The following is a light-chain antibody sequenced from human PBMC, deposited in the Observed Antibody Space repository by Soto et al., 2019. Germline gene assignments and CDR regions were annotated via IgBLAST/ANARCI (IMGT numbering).Light chain of an antibody. CDR2: GAY. CDR3: QQHGSSPST. V-gene: IGKV3-20*01. J-gene: IGKJ4*02. Sequence: EIVLTQSPGTLSLSPGERATLSCRASQSVSSSYVAWYQQKPGPAPRLLIYGAYSSASVIPYRFSGSGSGTDFTLTIIRLEPDDCAVYYCQQHGSSPSTFGRGTKVHIK. CDR1: QSVSSSY.